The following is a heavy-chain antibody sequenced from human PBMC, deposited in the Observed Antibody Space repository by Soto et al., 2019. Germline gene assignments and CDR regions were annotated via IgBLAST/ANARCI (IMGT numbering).Heavy chain of an antibody. CDR2: IYYSGST. Sequence: SETLSLTCTVSGGSISSGGYYWSWIRQHPGKGLEWIGYIYYSGSTYYNTSLKSRVTISVDTSKNQFSLKLNSVTAADTAVYYCARAQGTTAFDYWGQGTLVTVSS. D-gene: IGHD4-17*01. CDR3: ARAQGTTAFDY. CDR1: GGSISSGGYY. V-gene: IGHV4-31*03. J-gene: IGHJ4*02.